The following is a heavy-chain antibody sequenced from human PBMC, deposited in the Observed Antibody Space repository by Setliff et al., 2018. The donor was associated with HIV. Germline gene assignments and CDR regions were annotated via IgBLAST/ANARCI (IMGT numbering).Heavy chain of an antibody. Sequence: SVKVSCKTSGGTFSNYAISWVRQAPGQGLEWMGGIIPMFGTANYAQKFQGRVTITTDASTSTAYMELSSLRSEDTAVYYCARAGRSGSYNHYYYYYMDVWGKGTTVTVSS. J-gene: IGHJ6*03. CDR3: ARAGRSGSYNHYYYYYMDV. D-gene: IGHD1-26*01. CDR2: IIPMFGTA. V-gene: IGHV1-69*05. CDR1: GGTFSNYA.